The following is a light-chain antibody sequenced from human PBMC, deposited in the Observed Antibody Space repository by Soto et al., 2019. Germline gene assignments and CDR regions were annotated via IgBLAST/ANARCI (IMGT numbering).Light chain of an antibody. V-gene: IGKV3-11*01. CDR2: DTS. J-gene: IGKJ2*01. CDR1: QSVSSY. Sequence: EIVLTQSQATLSLSPGERATLSCRARQSVSSYLAWYQQKPGQAPRLLIYDTSNRATGIPARFSGSGSGTDFTLTISSLEPEDFAVYYCQQRSNWPGTFGQGTKLEIK. CDR3: QQRSNWPGT.